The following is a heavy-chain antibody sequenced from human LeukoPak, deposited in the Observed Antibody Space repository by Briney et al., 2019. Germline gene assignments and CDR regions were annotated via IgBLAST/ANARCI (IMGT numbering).Heavy chain of an antibody. J-gene: IGHJ3*01. D-gene: IGHD1-14*01. CDR1: GFTFGNSW. CDR2: INADGSTT. Sequence: GGSLRLSCAASGFTFGNSWVHWVRQAPGKGLVWVSLINADGSTTTYADSVKGRFTISRDNARNTLSLQMNSLTIEDTAVYYCVVVVEPPDSDGFDVWGQGKMITVSS. V-gene: IGHV3-74*01. CDR3: VVVVEPPDSDGFDV.